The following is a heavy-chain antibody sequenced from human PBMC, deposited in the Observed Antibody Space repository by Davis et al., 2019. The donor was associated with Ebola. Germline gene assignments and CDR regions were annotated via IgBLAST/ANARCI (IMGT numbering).Heavy chain of an antibody. Sequence: ASVKVSCKASGYTFTGYYMHWVRQAPGQGLEWMGWINPNSGGTDYAQKFQGRVTMTRDTSISTAYMELSSLRSEDTAVYYCARGYSAGWYFDLWGRGTLVTVSS. CDR2: INPNSGGT. CDR3: ARGYSAGWYFDL. J-gene: IGHJ2*01. CDR1: GYTFTGYY. V-gene: IGHV1-2*02. D-gene: IGHD3-10*01.